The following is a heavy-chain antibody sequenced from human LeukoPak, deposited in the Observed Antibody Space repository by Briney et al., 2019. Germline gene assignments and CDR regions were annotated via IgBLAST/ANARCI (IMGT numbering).Heavy chain of an antibody. CDR2: LDESGSAT. D-gene: IGHD3-10*01. Sequence: PGGSLRLSCAASGFTFSSYAMSWVRQAPGHGLEWVSSLDESGSATYYADSVKGRFTISRDNSKNTLYLQMDSLRAEDTAVYYCAKKGSLVSTGNYLDYWGQGTLVTVSS. V-gene: IGHV3-23*05. J-gene: IGHJ4*02. CDR3: AKKGSLVSTGNYLDY. CDR1: GFTFSSYA.